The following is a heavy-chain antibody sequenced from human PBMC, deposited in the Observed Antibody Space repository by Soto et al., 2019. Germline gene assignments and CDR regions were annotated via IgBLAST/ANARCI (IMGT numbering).Heavy chain of an antibody. Sequence: PGGSLRLSCAASGFTFSSYAMSWVRQAPGKGLYWVSSISGSGGSTYYADSVKGRFTISRDNSKNTLYLQMNSLRAEDTAVYYCAKARAQYYDFWSGYPVDYWGQGTLVTVSS. V-gene: IGHV3-23*01. CDR3: AKARAQYYDFWSGYPVDY. CDR1: GFTFSSYA. D-gene: IGHD3-3*01. CDR2: ISGSGGST. J-gene: IGHJ4*02.